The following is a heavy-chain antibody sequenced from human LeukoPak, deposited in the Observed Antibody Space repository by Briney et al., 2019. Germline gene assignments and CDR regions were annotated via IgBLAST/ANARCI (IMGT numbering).Heavy chain of an antibody. J-gene: IGHJ5*02. CDR1: GGSIRSGSFY. CDR2: IYYNGST. CDR3: ARHSGVATTGFRFDP. V-gene: IGHV4-61*01. Sequence: SETLSLTCTVSGGSIRSGSFYWSWIRQPPGKGLEWIGYIYYNGSTNYNPSLKSRVTISVDTSKNQFSLKLSSVTAADTAVYYCARHSGVATTGFRFDPWGQGALVTVSS. D-gene: IGHD6-13*01.